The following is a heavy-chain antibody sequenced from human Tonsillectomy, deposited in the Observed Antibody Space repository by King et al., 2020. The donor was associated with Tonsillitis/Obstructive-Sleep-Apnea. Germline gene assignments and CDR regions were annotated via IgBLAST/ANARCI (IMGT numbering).Heavy chain of an antibody. V-gene: IGHV4-39*01. J-gene: IGHJ4*02. CDR1: GGSISSSSYY. D-gene: IGHD6-19*01. CDR2: IYYSGST. CDR3: AGHPVIAVAGIFDY. Sequence: QLQESGPGLVKPSETLSLTCTVSGGSISSSSYYWGWIRQPPGKGLEWIGSIYYSGSTYYNPPLKSRVTISVYTSKNQFSLKLSSVTAADTAVYYGAGHPVIAVAGIFDYWGQGTLVTVSS.